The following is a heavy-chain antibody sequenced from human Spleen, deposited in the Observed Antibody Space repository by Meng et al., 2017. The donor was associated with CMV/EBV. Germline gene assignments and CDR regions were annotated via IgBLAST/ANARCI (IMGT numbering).Heavy chain of an antibody. CDR3: AREGYGSGSYYSLYFDY. V-gene: IGHV4-34*01. J-gene: IGHJ4*02. CDR2: INHSGST. Sequence: GGSFSGYYWSWIRQHPGKGLKWIGEINHSGSTNYNPSLKSRVTISVDTSKNQFSLKLSSVTAADTAVYYCAREGYGSGSYYSLYFDYWGQGTLVTVSS. D-gene: IGHD3-10*01. CDR1: GGSFSGYY.